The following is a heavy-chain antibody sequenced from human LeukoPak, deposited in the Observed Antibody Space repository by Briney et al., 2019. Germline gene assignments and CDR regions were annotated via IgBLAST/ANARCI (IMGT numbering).Heavy chain of an antibody. Sequence: PGRSLRLACAASGFTVRSDAMSWVRQAPGKGLEWVSAISGSGGSTYYADSVKGRFTISRDNAKNTLYLQMNSLSGEDTAVYYCAKDRRSAVDYWGQGTLVTVSS. D-gene: IGHD6-19*01. CDR2: ISGSGGST. J-gene: IGHJ4*02. CDR3: AKDRRSAVDY. V-gene: IGHV3-23*01. CDR1: GFTVRSDA.